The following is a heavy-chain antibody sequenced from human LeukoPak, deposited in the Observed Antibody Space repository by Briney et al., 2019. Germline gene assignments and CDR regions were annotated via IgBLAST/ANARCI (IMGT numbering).Heavy chain of an antibody. V-gene: IGHV3-30*02. D-gene: IGHD3-10*01. CDR2: IRYDGSNK. CDR1: GFTFSSYG. Sequence: PGGSLRLSCAASGFTFSSYGMHWVRQAPGKGLEWVAFIRYDGSNKYYADSVKGRFTISRDNSKNTLYLQMNSLRAEDTAVYYCAKGFGSQLWFGEFVPAYYFDYWGQETLVTVSS. J-gene: IGHJ4*02. CDR3: AKGFGSQLWFGEFVPAYYFDY.